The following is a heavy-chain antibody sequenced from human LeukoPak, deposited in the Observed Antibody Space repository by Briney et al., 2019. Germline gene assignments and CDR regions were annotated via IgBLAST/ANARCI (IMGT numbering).Heavy chain of an antibody. CDR2: IKEDGSEK. Sequence: PGGSLRLSCAASGFTFSSYWMSWVRQAPGKGLEWVANIKEDGSEKYYVDSVKGRFTISRDNAKNSLYLQMNSLRAEHTAMYYCARFRSPIPTVVRSVKRNWYFDLWGRGTLVTVSS. CDR1: GFTFSSYW. D-gene: IGHD4-23*01. V-gene: IGHV3-7*01. J-gene: IGHJ2*01. CDR3: ARFRSPIPTVVRSVKRNWYFDL.